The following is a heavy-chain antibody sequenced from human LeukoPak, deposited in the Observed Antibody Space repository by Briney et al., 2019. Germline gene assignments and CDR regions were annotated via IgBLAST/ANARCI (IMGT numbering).Heavy chain of an antibody. V-gene: IGHV1-2*06. CDR3: ARDRPSYCSGGSCYYMDV. J-gene: IGHJ6*03. Sequence: GASVKVSCKASGYTFTSYYMHWVRQAPGQGLEWMGRINPNSGGTNYAQKFQGRVTMTRDTSISTAYMELSRLRSDDTAVYYCARDRPSYCSGGSCYYMDVWGKGTTVTVSS. D-gene: IGHD2-15*01. CDR2: INPNSGGT. CDR1: GYTFTSYY.